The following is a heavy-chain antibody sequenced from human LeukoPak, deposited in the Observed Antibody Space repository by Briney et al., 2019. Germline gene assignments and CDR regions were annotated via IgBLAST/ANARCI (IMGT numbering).Heavy chain of an antibody. D-gene: IGHD2-15*01. V-gene: IGHV4-38-2*02. CDR3: ARVKVYCSGGSCLNWFDP. Sequence: PPETLSLTCTVSGYSISSGYYWGWIRQPPGKGLEWIGSIYHSGSTYYNPSLKSRVTISVDTSKNQFSLKLSSVTAADTAVYYCARVKVYCSGGSCLNWFDPWGQGTLVTVSS. CDR1: GYSISSGYY. CDR2: IYHSGST. J-gene: IGHJ5*02.